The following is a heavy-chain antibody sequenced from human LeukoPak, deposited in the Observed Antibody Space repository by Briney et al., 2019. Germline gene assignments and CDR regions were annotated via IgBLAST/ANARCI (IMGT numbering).Heavy chain of an antibody. CDR3: ARVTGASPFDAFDI. D-gene: IGHD7-27*01. J-gene: IGHJ3*02. Sequence: SVKVSCKASGGTFSSYAISWVRQAPGQGLEWTGGIIPIFGTANYAQKFQGRVTITADESTSTAYMELSSLRSEDTAVYYCARVTGASPFDAFDIWGQGTMVTVSS. CDR2: IIPIFGTA. CDR1: GGTFSSYA. V-gene: IGHV1-69*13.